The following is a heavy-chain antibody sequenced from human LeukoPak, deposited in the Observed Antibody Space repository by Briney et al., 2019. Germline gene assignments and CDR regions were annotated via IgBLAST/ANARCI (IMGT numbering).Heavy chain of an antibody. D-gene: IGHD3-9*01. CDR2: ISSSGSTI. V-gene: IGHV3-48*03. Sequence: GGSLRPSCAASGFTFSSYEMNWVRQAPGKGLEWVSYISSSGSTIYYADSVKGRFTISRDNAKNSLYLQMNSLRAEDTAVYYCAREGDDILTGYYASDWGQGTLVTVSS. J-gene: IGHJ4*02. CDR1: GFTFSSYE. CDR3: AREGDDILTGYYASD.